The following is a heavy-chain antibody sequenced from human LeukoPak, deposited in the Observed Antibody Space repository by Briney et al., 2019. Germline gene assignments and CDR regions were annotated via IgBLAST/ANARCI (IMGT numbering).Heavy chain of an antibody. CDR1: GFTFSDYY. Sequence: PGGSLTLSCTASGFTFSDYYMSWVRQAPGKGLEWVANINEDGSQIYHVESVRGRLTISRDNAKNSLFLQMNNLRVDDTAVYYCTRDESAVRVNYRSDYWGQGTLVTVSS. CDR3: TRDESAVRVNYRSDY. J-gene: IGHJ4*02. CDR2: INEDGSQI. D-gene: IGHD1-7*01. V-gene: IGHV3-7*05.